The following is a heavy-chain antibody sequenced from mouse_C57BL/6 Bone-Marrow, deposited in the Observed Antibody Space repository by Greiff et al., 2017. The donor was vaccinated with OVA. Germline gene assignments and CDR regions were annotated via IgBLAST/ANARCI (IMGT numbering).Heavy chain of an antibody. Sequence: EVKLVESGPELVKPGASVKISCKASGYSFTGYYMNWVKQSPEKSLEWIGEINPSTGGTTYNQKFKAKATLTVDKSSSTAYMQLKSLTSEDSAVYYCAGGYCDYWGQGTTLTVSS. CDR3: AGGYCDY. CDR1: GYSFTGYY. J-gene: IGHJ2*01. CDR2: INPSTGGT. V-gene: IGHV1-42*01.